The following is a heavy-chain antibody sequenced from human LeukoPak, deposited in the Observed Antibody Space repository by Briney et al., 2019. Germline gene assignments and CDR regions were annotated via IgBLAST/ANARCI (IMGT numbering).Heavy chain of an antibody. CDR1: GASISSSSYY. CDR2: VHYSGST. V-gene: IGHV4-39*07. Sequence: SETLSLTCTVSGASISSSSYYWGWIRQPPGRGLEWIGIVHYSGSTYYNPSLKSRVTISVDTSKNQFSLKLSSVTAADTAVYYCARVPIAVEGNWFDPWGQGTLVTVSS. CDR3: ARVPIAVEGNWFDP. D-gene: IGHD6-19*01. J-gene: IGHJ5*02.